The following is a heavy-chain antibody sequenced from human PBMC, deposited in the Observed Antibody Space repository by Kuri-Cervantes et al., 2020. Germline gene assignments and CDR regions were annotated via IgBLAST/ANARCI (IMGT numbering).Heavy chain of an antibody. CDR1: GFTVSSNY. D-gene: IGHD3-22*01. V-gene: IGHV3-53*05. Sequence: GESLKISCAASGFTVSSNYMSWVRQAPGKGLEWVSVIYSGGSTYYADSVKGRFTISRDNSKNTLYLQMNSLRAEDTAVYYCARDPSYHSSGYYYYYYGMDVWGQGTTVTVSS. J-gene: IGHJ6*02. CDR2: IYSGGST. CDR3: ARDPSYHSSGYYYYYYGMDV.